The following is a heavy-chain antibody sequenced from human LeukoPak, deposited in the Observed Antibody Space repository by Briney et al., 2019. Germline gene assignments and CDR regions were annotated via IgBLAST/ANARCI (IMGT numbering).Heavy chain of an antibody. J-gene: IGHJ3*02. CDR3: ARDTDDDAFDI. CDR1: GGSISSYY. V-gene: IGHV4-4*08. CDR2: IYSNGDT. Sequence: SETLSLTCSVSGGSISSYYWSWIRQSPGKGLEWIGAIYSNGDTFHNPSLKSRVTISVESSKNQFSLKLSSVTAADTAVYYCARDTDDDAFDIWGQGTMVTVSS.